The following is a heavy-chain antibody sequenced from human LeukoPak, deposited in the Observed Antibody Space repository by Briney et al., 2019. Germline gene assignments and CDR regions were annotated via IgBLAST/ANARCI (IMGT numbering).Heavy chain of an antibody. CDR1: GFTFSSYG. CDR2: IWYDGSNT. J-gene: IGHJ4*02. D-gene: IGHD1-14*01. Sequence: PGGSLRLSCAASGFTFSSYGMHWVRQAPGKGLEWVAVIWYDGSNTYYADSVKGRFTISRDSSKNTLYLHLNSLRAEDTAVYYCARGRKLSYFDYWGQGTLVTVSS. V-gene: IGHV3-33*01. CDR3: ARGRKLSYFDY.